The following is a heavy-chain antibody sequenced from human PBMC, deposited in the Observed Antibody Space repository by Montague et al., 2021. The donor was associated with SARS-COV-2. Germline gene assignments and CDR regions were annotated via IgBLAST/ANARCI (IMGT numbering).Heavy chain of an antibody. CDR3: AKPENHGGWSPAHFDF. V-gene: IGHV4-39*01. J-gene: IGHJ4*02. CDR1: GGSISSSSYY. Sequence: SETLSLTCTVSGGSISSSSYYWAWIRQPPGKGLEWIGSIYYRGSTYYNPSLKSRVSISVDTSKNQLSLTLTSVTAADTAVYYCAKPENHGGWSPAHFDFWGQGALLTVSS. CDR2: IYYRGST. D-gene: IGHD6-19*01.